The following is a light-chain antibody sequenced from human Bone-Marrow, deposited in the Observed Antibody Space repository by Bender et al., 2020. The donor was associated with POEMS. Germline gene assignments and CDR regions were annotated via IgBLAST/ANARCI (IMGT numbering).Light chain of an antibody. V-gene: IGLV2-23*02. CDR3: CSYTGSTDFDV. CDR1: SSDVGSYNL. J-gene: IGLJ1*01. Sequence: QSVLTQPASVSGSPGQSIPISCTGTSSDVGSYNLVSWYQHHPGKAPKLIIYEVSKRPSGISSRFSGSKFGNTASLTISGLQAEDEADYYCCSYTGSTDFDVFGTGTKVTV. CDR2: EVS.